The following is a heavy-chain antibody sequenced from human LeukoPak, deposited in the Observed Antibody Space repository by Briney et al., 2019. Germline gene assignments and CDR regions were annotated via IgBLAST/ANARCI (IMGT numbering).Heavy chain of an antibody. D-gene: IGHD3-22*01. CDR2: IYSGGST. V-gene: IGHV3-53*01. J-gene: IGHJ3*02. CDR1: GFTVSSNY. Sequence: PGGSLRLSCAASGFTVSSNYMSWVRQAPGKGLEWVSVIYSGGSTYYAASVKGRFTISRDNSKNTLYLQMNSLRAEDTAVYYCAREVYYDSSGYYRDAFDIWGQGTMVTVSS. CDR3: AREVYYDSSGYYRDAFDI.